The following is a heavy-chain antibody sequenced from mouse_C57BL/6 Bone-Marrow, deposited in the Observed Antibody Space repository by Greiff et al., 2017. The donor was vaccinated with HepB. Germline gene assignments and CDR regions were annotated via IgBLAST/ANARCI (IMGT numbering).Heavy chain of an antibody. D-gene: IGHD2-14*01. Sequence: VQLQQSGPVLVKPGASVKLSCKASGYTFTDYYMNWVKQSHGKSLEWIGVINPYNGGTSYNQKFKGKATLTVDKSSSTAYMELNSLTSEDSAVYYGDLYGYDGFDYWGQGTTLTVSS. CDR1: GYTFTDYY. CDR2: INPYNGGT. V-gene: IGHV1-19*01. CDR3: DLYGYDGFDY. J-gene: IGHJ2*01.